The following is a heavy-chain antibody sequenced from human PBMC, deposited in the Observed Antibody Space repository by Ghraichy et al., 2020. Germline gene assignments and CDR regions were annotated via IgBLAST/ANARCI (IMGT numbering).Heavy chain of an antibody. J-gene: IGHJ6*02. D-gene: IGHD2-2*01. Sequence: VKVSCKASGGTLSNYGISWVRQAPGQGLEWMGGIIPSFGTANYAQKFQGRVTITADESTNTAYMELSSLRSEDTAVYYCARGVVVVPAAMVYYYYALDVWGQGTTVTVSS. CDR1: GGTLSNYG. CDR3: ARGVVVVPAAMVYYYYALDV. CDR2: IIPSFGTA. V-gene: IGHV1-69*13.